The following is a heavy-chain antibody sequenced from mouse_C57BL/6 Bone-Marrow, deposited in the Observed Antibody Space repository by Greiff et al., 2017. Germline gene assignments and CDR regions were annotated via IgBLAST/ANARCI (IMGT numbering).Heavy chain of an antibody. D-gene: IGHD2-4*01. J-gene: IGHJ4*01. Sequence: EVQLVESGGDLVKPGGSLKLSCAASGFTFSSYGMSWVRQTPDKRLEWVATISSGGSYTYYPDSVKGRFTISRDNAKNTLYLQMSSLKSEDTAMYYCAGKRGMQGYEDDGDYDAMDYWGQGTSLTVSS. CDR1: GFTFSSYG. CDR3: AGKRGMQGYEDDGDYDAMDY. CDR2: ISSGGSYT. V-gene: IGHV5-6*01.